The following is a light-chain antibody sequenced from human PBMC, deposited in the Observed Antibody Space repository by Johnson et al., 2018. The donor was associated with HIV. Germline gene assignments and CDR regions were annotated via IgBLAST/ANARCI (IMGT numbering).Light chain of an antibody. V-gene: IGLV1-51*02. CDR1: SSNIGNNY. J-gene: IGLJ1*01. CDR3: GTWDISLRSYV. CDR2: ENH. Sequence: SVLSQPPSVSAAPGQKVTIFCSGSSSNIGNNYISWYQQLPGTAPKLLIYENHKRPSGIPDRFSGSKSGTSATLGITGLQTGDEADYYCGTWDISLRSYVFGTATKVTVL.